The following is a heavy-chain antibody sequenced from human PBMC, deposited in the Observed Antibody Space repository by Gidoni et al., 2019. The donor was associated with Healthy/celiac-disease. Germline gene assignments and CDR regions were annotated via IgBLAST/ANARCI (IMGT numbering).Heavy chain of an antibody. CDR3: AKDHLRYYDFWSGYYPVFDY. V-gene: IGHV3-23*01. Sequence: EVQLLESGGGLVQPGGSLRLSCAASGFPFSSSAMRWVRQAPGKGLAWVSAISGSGGSTYYADSVKGRFTISRDNSKNTLYLQMNSLRAEETVVYYCAKDHLRYYDFWSGYYPVFDYWGQGTLVTVSS. CDR2: ISGSGGST. D-gene: IGHD3-3*01. CDR1: GFPFSSSA. J-gene: IGHJ4*02.